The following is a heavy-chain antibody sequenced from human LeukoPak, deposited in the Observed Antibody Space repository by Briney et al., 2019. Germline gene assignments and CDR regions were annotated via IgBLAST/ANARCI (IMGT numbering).Heavy chain of an antibody. CDR3: ARDPVFLEWLLLFDY. J-gene: IGHJ4*02. V-gene: IGHV1-46*01. D-gene: IGHD3-3*01. Sequence: ASVKVSCKASGYTFTSYYMHWVRQAPGQGLEWMGIINPSGGSTSYAQKFQGRVTMTRDTSISTAYMELSRLRSDDTAVYYCARDPVFLEWLLLFDYWGQGTLVTVSS. CDR2: INPSGGST. CDR1: GYTFTSYY.